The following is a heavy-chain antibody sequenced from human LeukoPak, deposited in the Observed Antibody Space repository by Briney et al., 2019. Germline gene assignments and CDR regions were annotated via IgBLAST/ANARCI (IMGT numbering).Heavy chain of an antibody. CDR1: GFTFSSYW. J-gene: IGHJ4*02. CDR3: ARERIAAAGAFDY. Sequence: PGGSLRLSCAASGFTFSSYWMSWVRQAPGKGLEWVANIKQDGSEKYYVDSVKGRFTISRDNAKNSLYLQMNSLRAEDTAVYYCARERIAAAGAFDYWGQGTLVTVSS. CDR2: IKQDGSEK. V-gene: IGHV3-7*01. D-gene: IGHD6-13*01.